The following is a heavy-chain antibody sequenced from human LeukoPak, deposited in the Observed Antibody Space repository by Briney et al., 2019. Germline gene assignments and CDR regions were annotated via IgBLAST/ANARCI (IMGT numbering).Heavy chain of an antibody. CDR3: ARTPRYCTHALCYQFDP. Sequence: ASVKVSCKASGYTFTNYAMNWVRQAPGQGLEWMGWINTNTGNPTYAQGFTGRFVFSLDTSVSTAYLQISSLKAEDTAVYYCARTPRYCTHALCYQFDPWGQGALVTVSS. D-gene: IGHD2-8*01. V-gene: IGHV7-4-1*02. J-gene: IGHJ5*02. CDR2: INTNTGNP. CDR1: GYTFTNYA.